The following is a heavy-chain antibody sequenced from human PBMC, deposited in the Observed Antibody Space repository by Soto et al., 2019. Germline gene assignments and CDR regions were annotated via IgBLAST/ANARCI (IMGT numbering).Heavy chain of an antibody. D-gene: IGHD3-9*01. CDR2: INAGNGNT. Sequence: QVQLVQSGAEEKKPEASVKVSCKASGYTFTSYAMHWVRQAPGQRLEWMGWINAGNGNTKYSQKFQGRVTITRDTSANTAYMELSSLRSEDTAVYYCARSSGVYDLLAWGQGTLVTVSS. CDR3: ARSSGVYDLLA. V-gene: IGHV1-3*05. J-gene: IGHJ5*02. CDR1: GYTFTSYA.